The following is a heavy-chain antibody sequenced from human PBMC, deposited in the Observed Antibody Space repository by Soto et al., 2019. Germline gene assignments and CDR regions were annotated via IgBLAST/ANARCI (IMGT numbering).Heavy chain of an antibody. CDR3: AKVLWNKDYGMDV. CDR2: ISGSGGST. CDR1: GFTFTSYA. J-gene: IGHJ6*02. D-gene: IGHD1-1*01. Sequence: GGSLRLSCAASGFTFTSYAMSWVRQAPGKGLEWVSVISGSGGSTHYADSVKGRFTISRDNSKNMLYLQMNSLRADDTAIYYCAKVLWNKDYGMDVWSQGTTVTVSS. V-gene: IGHV3-23*01.